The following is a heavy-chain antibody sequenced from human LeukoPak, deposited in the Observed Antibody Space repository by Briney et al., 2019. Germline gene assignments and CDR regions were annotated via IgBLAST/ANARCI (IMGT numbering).Heavy chain of an antibody. Sequence: ASVKVSCKASGYTFTSYGISWVRQAPGQGLEWMGWISAYNGNTNYAQKLQGRVTMTTDTSTSTAYMELRSLRSDDTAVYCCARDYYYGSLFGFDPWGQGTLVTVSS. J-gene: IGHJ5*02. CDR1: GYTFTSYG. CDR2: ISAYNGNT. CDR3: ARDYYYGSLFGFDP. D-gene: IGHD3-10*01. V-gene: IGHV1-18*01.